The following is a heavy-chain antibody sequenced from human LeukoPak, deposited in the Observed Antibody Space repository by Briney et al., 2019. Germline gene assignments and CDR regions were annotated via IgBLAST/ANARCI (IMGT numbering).Heavy chain of an antibody. CDR2: IIPIFGTA. CDR1: GGTFSSYA. CDR3: ARVSKEVGATIYYFDY. J-gene: IGHJ4*02. D-gene: IGHD1-26*01. Sequence: SVKVSCKASGGTFSSYAISWVRQAPGQGLEWMGGIIPIFGTANYAQKFQGRVTITADESTSTAYMELSSLRSEDTAVYYCARVSKEVGATIYYFDYWGQGTLVTVSS. V-gene: IGHV1-69*13.